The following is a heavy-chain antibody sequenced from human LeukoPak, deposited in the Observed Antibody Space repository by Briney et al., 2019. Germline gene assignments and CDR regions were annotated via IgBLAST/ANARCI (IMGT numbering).Heavy chain of an antibody. Sequence: ASLKVSCKVSGYTLTELSMHWVREAPGKGLEWKGGFDPEDGEAIYGQKFRGRVTMTEDTSTDTAYMELSSLRSEDTAVYYCATCKTPDYYYYMDVWGKGTTV. CDR1: GYTLTELS. J-gene: IGHJ6*03. CDR3: ATCKTPDYYYYMDV. D-gene: IGHD2/OR15-2a*01. CDR2: FDPEDGEA. V-gene: IGHV1-24*01.